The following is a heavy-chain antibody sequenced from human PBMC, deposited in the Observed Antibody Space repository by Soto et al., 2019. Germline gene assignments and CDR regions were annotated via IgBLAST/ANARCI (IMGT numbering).Heavy chain of an antibody. J-gene: IGHJ6*02. V-gene: IGHV5-51*01. CDR2: IDPGDSDT. D-gene: IGHD5-12*01. CDR3: VRMGFSGGGYLSYYYYGMDI. Sequence: GESLKISCKGSGYSFTSYWIGWVRQMPGKGLEWMGIIDPGDSDTRYSPSFQGQVTISADKSISTAYLQWSSLKASDTAMYYCVRMGFSGGGYLSYYYYGMDIWGQGTTVTVSS. CDR1: GYSFTSYW.